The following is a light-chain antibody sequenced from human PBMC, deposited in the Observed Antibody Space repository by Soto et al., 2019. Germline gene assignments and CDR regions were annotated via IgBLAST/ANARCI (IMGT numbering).Light chain of an antibody. J-gene: IGLJ1*01. V-gene: IGLV2-14*03. Sequence: QSVLTQPASVSGSPGQSITISCTGTSSDVGVYNYVSWYQHHPGKAPKLMIYDVSNRPSGVSNRSSGSKSGNTASLIISGLQAEDEADYYCSSYTSRRTLSTYVFGTGNKVTVL. CDR2: DVS. CDR3: SSYTSRRTLSTYV. CDR1: SSDVGVYNY.